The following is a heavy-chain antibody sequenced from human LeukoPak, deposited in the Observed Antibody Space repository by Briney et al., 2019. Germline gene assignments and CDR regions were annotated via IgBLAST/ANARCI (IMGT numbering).Heavy chain of an antibody. D-gene: IGHD6-13*01. CDR3: AKGGSTWYHFDY. CDR2: IWYDGSNK. Sequence: PGGSLRLSCAASGFTFSSYAIHWVRQAPGKGLEWVAFIWYDGSNKYYADSVKGRFTISRDNSENTLYLQMNSLRPEDTAVYYCAKGGSTWYHFDYWGQGTLVTVSS. CDR1: GFTFSSYA. J-gene: IGHJ4*02. V-gene: IGHV3-30*02.